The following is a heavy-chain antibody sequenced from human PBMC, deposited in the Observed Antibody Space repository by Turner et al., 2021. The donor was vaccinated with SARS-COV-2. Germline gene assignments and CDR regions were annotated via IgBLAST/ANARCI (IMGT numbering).Heavy chain of an antibody. D-gene: IGHD3-3*01. CDR2: IYYSGST. V-gene: IGHV4-39*01. Sequence: QLQLQESGPGLVRPSETLSLTCTVSGGSISSSSYYWGWIRQPPGKGLEWIGSIYYSGSTYYNPSLKSRVTISVDTSKNQFSLKLSSVTAADTAVYYCATVGSLFGVVGPDYWGQGTLVTVSS. J-gene: IGHJ4*02. CDR1: GGSISSSSYY. CDR3: ATVGSLFGVVGPDY.